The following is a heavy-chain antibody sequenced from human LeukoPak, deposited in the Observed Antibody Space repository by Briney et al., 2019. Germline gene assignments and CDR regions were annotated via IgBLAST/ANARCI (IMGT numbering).Heavy chain of an antibody. J-gene: IGHJ4*02. V-gene: IGHV3-30*02. Sequence: PGGSLRLSCAASGFTFSSYGMHWVRQAPGKGLEWVAFIRYDGSNKYYADSVKGRFTISRDNSKNTLYLQMNSLRAGDTAVYYCARAGIVGATGFDYWGQGTLVTVSS. D-gene: IGHD1-26*01. CDR3: ARAGIVGATGFDY. CDR2: IRYDGSNK. CDR1: GFTFSSYG.